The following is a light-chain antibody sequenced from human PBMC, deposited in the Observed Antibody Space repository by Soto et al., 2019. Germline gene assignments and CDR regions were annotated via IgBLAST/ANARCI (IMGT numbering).Light chain of an antibody. V-gene: IGLV2-14*02. CDR2: EDN. J-gene: IGLJ2*01. Sequence: QSVLTQPASVSGSPGQSITISCTGSGRSYNLVSWFQQSPGKAPKLIIYEDNKRPSGVSNRFSGSKSGNTASLTISGLQAEDEADYYCSSYRSSSTYVVFGGGTKVTVL. CDR3: SSYRSSSTYVV. CDR1: GRSYNL.